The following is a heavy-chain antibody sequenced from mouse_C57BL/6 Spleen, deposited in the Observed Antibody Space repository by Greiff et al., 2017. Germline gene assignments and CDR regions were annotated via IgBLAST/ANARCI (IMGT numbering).Heavy chain of an antibody. CDR3: ARSEVTTGNY. V-gene: IGHV1-50*01. J-gene: IGHJ2*01. Sequence: QVQLQQPGAELVKPGASVKLSCKASGYTFTSYWMQWVKQRPGQGLEWIGEIDPSDSYTNYNQKFKGKATLTEDTSSSTAYMQLSSLTAEDSAVYYCARSEVTTGNYWGQGTTLTVSS. D-gene: IGHD1-1*01. CDR2: IDPSDSYT. CDR1: GYTFTSYW.